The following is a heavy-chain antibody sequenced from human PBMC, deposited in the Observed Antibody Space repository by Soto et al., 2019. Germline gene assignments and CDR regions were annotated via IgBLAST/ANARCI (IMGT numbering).Heavy chain of an antibody. CDR1: GGSISSGGYS. J-gene: IGHJ5*02. Sequence: SETLSLTCAVSGGSISSGGYSWSWIRQPPGKGLEWIGYIYHSGSTYYNPSLKSRVTISVDRSKNQFSLKLSSVTAADTAVYYCARDYYDSSGYFWFDPWGQGTLVTVSS. CDR2: IYHSGST. V-gene: IGHV4-30-2*01. CDR3: ARDYYDSSGYFWFDP. D-gene: IGHD3-22*01.